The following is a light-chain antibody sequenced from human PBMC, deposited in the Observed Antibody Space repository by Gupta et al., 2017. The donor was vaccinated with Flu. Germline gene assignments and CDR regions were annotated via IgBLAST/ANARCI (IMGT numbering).Light chain of an antibody. CDR3: QHKVTSPWT. Sequence: GTLCLSPEERETLSCKARQRTSSSFLVGYNQKQGQSPRLCIYGASNWTNGIPDRFSGSESGTDLPLTISGRGPKEFAVYYCQHKVTSPWTFGQGTKVEIK. J-gene: IGKJ1*01. V-gene: IGKV3-20*01. CDR1: QRTSSSF. CDR2: GAS.